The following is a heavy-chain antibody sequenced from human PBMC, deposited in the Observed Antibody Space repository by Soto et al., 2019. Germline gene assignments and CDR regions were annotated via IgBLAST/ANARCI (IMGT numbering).Heavy chain of an antibody. Sequence: QVQLVQSGAEVKKPGASVKLSCKASGYTFTRYFIHWVRQAPGQGLEWLGIVNTGNGDTNYAHEFRSRVTMTRDSSTSTVYMDLSGLTSDDTGVYFCGREFTGGFWDYWGQGALVTVSS. CDR3: GREFTGGFWDY. CDR1: GYTFTRYF. D-gene: IGHD3-16*01. CDR2: VNTGNGDT. V-gene: IGHV1-46*03. J-gene: IGHJ4*02.